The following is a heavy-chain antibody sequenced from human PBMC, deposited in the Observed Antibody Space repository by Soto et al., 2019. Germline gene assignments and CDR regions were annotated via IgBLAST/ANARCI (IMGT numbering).Heavy chain of an antibody. Sequence: QVQLQESGPGLVEASETLSLTCTVSGGSLGSYYWSWIRQPPGKGLEWIGYVFYTGRANYNASLTSRVSIALDTPNYQFSLKLSSVTAADTAVYYCARDGDGRMTTNPYYYHGMDVWGPGTTVTVSS. CDR2: VFYTGRA. D-gene: IGHD4-4*01. V-gene: IGHV4-59*01. J-gene: IGHJ6*02. CDR3: ARDGDGRMTTNPYYYHGMDV. CDR1: GGSLGSYY.